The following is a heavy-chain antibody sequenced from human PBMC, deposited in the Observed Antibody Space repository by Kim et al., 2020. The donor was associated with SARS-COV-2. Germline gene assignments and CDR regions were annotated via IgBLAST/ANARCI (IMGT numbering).Heavy chain of an antibody. CDR1: GDSISSTNYY. D-gene: IGHD2-15*01. Sequence: SETLSLTCTVSGDSISSTNYYWGWIRQPPGKGLEWIGNSYYTGSTYYNPSLKSRVTLSVDSSKNQFSLKLRSVTAADTAVYFCARLWPRGANPSFDFWGLGTLVTVSS. V-gene: IGHV4-39*01. CDR3: ARLWPRGANPSFDF. CDR2: SYYTGST. J-gene: IGHJ4*02.